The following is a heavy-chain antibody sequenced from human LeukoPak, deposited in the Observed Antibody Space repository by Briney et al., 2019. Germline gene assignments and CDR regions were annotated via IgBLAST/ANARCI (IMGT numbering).Heavy chain of an antibody. CDR1: GYTFTSNY. J-gene: IGHJ4*02. CDR3: ARGPPMNSVALDY. CDR2: IYPRDGST. V-gene: IGHV1-46*01. Sequence: ASVKVSCKASGYTFTSNYIHWVRQAPGQGLEWMGMIYPRDGSTSYAQKFQGRVTVTRDTSTSTVHMELSGLRSEDTAVYYCARGPPMNSVALDYWGQGTLVTVSS. D-gene: IGHD6-19*01.